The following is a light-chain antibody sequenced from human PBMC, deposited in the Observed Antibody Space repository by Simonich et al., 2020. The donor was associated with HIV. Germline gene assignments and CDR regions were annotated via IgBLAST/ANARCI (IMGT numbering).Light chain of an antibody. J-gene: IGKJ2*01. V-gene: IGKV1-39*01. CDR3: QQSYSTPFT. CDR1: QSISSY. Sequence: DIKMTQSPYSLSASVGDRVTITCRASQSISSYLNWYQQKPGKAPKLLIYAASSLQSGVPSRFSGSGSGTDFTLTISSLQREDFASYYCQQSYSTPFTFGQGTKVEIK. CDR2: AAS.